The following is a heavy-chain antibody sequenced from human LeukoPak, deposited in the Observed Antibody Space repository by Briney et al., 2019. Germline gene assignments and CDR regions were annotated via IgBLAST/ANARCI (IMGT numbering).Heavy chain of an antibody. CDR1: GFTFSSSA. CDR3: AKTSLVTYYYDSSGYMPFDY. D-gene: IGHD3-22*01. J-gene: IGHJ4*02. Sequence: GGSLRLSCAASGFTFSSSAMSWVRQAPGKGLEWVSAISGSGGSTYYADSVKGRFTISRDNSKNTLYLQMNSLRAEDTAVYYCAKTSLVTYYYDSSGYMPFDYWGQGTLVTVSS. V-gene: IGHV3-23*01. CDR2: ISGSGGST.